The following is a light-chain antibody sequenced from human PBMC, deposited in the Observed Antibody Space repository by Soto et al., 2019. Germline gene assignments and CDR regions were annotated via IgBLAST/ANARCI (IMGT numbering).Light chain of an antibody. CDR1: QSVSTS. J-gene: IGKJ2*01. CDR2: SAS. Sequence: EVVMTQSPATLSVFPGERVTLSCRASQSVSTSIAWYQQKPGQAPRLLIYSASTRATSIPARFSGSGSGTEFALTISSLQSEDFAVYHCQQYIHGYSFGQGTELEIK. CDR3: QQYIHGYS. V-gene: IGKV3-15*01.